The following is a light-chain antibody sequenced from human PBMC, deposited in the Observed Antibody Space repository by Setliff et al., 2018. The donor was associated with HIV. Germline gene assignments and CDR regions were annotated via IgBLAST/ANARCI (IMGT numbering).Light chain of an antibody. CDR1: SSDIGSYNL. CDR2: EVT. V-gene: IGLV2-23*02. CDR3: CSYVGSSTLV. Sequence: LTQPASVSGSPGQSITISCTGTSSDIGSYNLVSWYQRHPGKAPKVLIYEVTKRPSGASNRFSGSKSGNTASLTISGLQAEDEADYYCCSYVGSSTLVFGGGTKGTVL. J-gene: IGLJ2*01.